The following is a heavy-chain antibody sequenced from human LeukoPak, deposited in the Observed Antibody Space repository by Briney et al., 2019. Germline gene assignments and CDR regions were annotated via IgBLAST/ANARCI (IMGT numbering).Heavy chain of an antibody. V-gene: IGHV1-69*04. CDR3: ARDDTGLRATGYYYGMDV. D-gene: IGHD1-1*01. Sequence: GASVKVSCKASGYTFTSYAMNWVRQAPGQGLEWMGRIIPILGIANYAQKFQGRVTITADKSTSTAYMELSSLRSEDTAVYYCARDDTGLRATGYYYGMDVWGQGTTVTVSS. CDR1: GYTFTSYA. CDR2: IIPILGIA. J-gene: IGHJ6*02.